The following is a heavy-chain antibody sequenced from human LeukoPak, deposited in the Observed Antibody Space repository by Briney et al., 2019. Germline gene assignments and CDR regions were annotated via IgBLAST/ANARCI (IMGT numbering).Heavy chain of an antibody. CDR1: GFTFSSYW. D-gene: IGHD3-10*01. V-gene: IGHV3-7*01. CDR2: IKQDGSEK. J-gene: IGHJ3*02. Sequence: PGGSLRLSCAASGFTFSSYWMSWALQAPGKGLEWVANIKQDGSEKYYVDSVKGRFTISRDNAKNSLYLQMNSLRAEDTAVYYCARVPYRLLWFGEPPGAFDIWGQGTMVTVSS. CDR3: ARVPYRLLWFGEPPGAFDI.